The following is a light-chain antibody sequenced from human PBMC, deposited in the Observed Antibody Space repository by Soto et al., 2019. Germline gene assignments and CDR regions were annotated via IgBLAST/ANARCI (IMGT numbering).Light chain of an antibody. J-gene: IGLJ2*01. Sequence: NFMLTQPHSVSEPPGKTVTISCTRSSGSIGSNYVQWYQQRPGSAPTTVIYEDKQRPSGVPDRFSGSTDGSSNSASLTISGLQTEDEADYYCQSYDSSSVVFGGGTKLTVL. CDR1: SGSIGSNY. V-gene: IGLV6-57*04. CDR2: EDK. CDR3: QSYDSSSVV.